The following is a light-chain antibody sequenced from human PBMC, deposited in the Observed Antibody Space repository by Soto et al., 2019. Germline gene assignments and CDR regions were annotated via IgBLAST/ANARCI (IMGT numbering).Light chain of an antibody. CDR2: DAS. Sequence: EIVLTQSPATLSLSPGERATLSCRASQSVSSYLAGYQQKPGQAPRLLIYDASNRATGSPARFSGSGSGTDFTLTISSLEPEDLAVYYCQQRSNWPTWTFGQGTKVEIK. CDR3: QQRSNWPTWT. J-gene: IGKJ1*01. CDR1: QSVSSY. V-gene: IGKV3-11*01.